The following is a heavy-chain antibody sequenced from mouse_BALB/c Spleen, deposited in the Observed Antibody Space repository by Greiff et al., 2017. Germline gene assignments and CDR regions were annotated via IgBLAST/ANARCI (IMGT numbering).Heavy chain of an antibody. V-gene: IGHV1-69*02. CDR3: APFRSWFAY. CDR2: IDPSDSYT. J-gene: IGHJ3*01. CDR1: GYSFTSYW. Sequence: QVQLQQPGAELVKPGASVKLSCKASGYSFTSYWMHWVKQRPGQGLEWIGEIDPSDSYTNYNQKFKGKATLTVDKSSSTAYMQLRSLTSEDSAVYYCAPFRSWFAYWGQGTLVTVSA.